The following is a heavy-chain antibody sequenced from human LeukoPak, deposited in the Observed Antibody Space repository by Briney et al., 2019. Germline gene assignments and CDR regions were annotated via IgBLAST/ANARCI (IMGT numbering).Heavy chain of an antibody. CDR1: GGTISSYY. D-gene: IGHD6-13*01. CDR2: IYYSGST. J-gene: IGHJ3*02. Sequence: SETLSLTCTVSGGTISSYYWSWIRQPPGKGLEWIGYIYYSGSTNYNPSLKSRVTISVDTSKNQFSLKLSSVTAADTAVYYCARSGSWYGDAFDIWGQGTMVTVSS. V-gene: IGHV4-59*01. CDR3: ARSGSWYGDAFDI.